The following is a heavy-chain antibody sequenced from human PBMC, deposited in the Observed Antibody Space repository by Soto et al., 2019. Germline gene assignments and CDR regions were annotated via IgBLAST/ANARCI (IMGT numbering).Heavy chain of an antibody. J-gene: IGHJ4*02. D-gene: IGHD5-12*01. CDR2: TYYRSKWYN. Sequence: SQTLPLTCAVSGDSVSSNSAAWNWIRQSPSRGLEWLGRTYYRSKWYNDYAVSVKSRITINPDTSKNQFSLQLNSVTPEDTAVYYCEREDSGYDNKSYLDYWGQGTLVTVSS. V-gene: IGHV6-1*01. CDR3: EREDSGYDNKSYLDY. CDR1: GDSVSSNSAA.